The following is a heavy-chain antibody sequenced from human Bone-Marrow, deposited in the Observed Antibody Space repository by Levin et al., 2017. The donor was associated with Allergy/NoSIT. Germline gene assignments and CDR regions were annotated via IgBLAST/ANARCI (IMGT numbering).Heavy chain of an antibody. CDR2: IDSYGTTI. Sequence: GESLKISCVGTGFIFGDYYMSWVRQAPGKGLEWVSYIDSYGTTIYYADSLKGRFTVSRDNARNSLYLQMNSLRGDDTAVYFCARARRAYSSSDYWGQGTLVTVSS. CDR3: ARARRAYSSSDY. J-gene: IGHJ4*02. V-gene: IGHV3-11*01. D-gene: IGHD3-22*01. CDR1: GFIFGDYY.